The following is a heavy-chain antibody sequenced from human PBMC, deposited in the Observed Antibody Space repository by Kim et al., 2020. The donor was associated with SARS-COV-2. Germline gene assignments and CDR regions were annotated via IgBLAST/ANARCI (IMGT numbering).Heavy chain of an antibody. CDR1: GFTFSDYY. Sequence: GGSLRLSCAASGFTFSDYYMSWIRQAPGKGLEWVSYISSSSSYTNYADSVKGRFTISRDNAKNSLYLQMNSLRAEDTAVYYCARGYSSSWYPSSYYYYGMDVWGQGTTVTVSS. CDR3: ARGYSSSWYPSSYYYYGMDV. CDR2: ISSSSSYT. J-gene: IGHJ6*02. D-gene: IGHD6-13*01. V-gene: IGHV3-11*06.